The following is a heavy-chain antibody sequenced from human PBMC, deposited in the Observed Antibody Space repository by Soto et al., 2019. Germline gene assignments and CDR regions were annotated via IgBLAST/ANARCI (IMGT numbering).Heavy chain of an antibody. D-gene: IGHD2-15*01. V-gene: IGHV1-69*12. J-gene: IGHJ4*02. CDR1: GGTFSSYA. CDR2: IIPIFGTA. Sequence: QVQLVQSGAEVKKPGSSVKVSCKASGGTFSSYAISWVRQAPGQGLEWMGGIIPIFGTANYAQKFQGRVTITADESTSTAYMKLSSLRSEDTDVYYCARYSYCSGGSCYSSFDYWGQGTLVSVSS. CDR3: ARYSYCSGGSCYSSFDY.